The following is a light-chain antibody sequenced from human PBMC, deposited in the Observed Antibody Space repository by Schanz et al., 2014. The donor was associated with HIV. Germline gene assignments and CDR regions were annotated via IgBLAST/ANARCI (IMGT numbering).Light chain of an antibody. J-gene: IGKJ3*01. Sequence: AVQMTQSPSSLSPSVGDRVTITCRASQDIRNDLGWYQHRPGKAPKLLIHGASNLQSGVTSRFSGSGSGTHFTLTIRSLQPEDFATYYCQHSYSAPYTFGPGTKIDVK. CDR3: QHSYSAPYT. V-gene: IGKV1-6*01. CDR2: GAS. CDR1: QDIRND.